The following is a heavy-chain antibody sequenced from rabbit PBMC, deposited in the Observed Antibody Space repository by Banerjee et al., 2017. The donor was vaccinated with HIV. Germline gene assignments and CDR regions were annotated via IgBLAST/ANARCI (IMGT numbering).Heavy chain of an antibody. CDR3: ARNSGWNMGLHL. CDR1: GFSFSSGYD. D-gene: IGHD4-1*01. CDR2: IPAGSDSRT. J-gene: IGHJ3*01. V-gene: IGHV1S40*01. Sequence: QSLEESGGGLVTPGGTLPLTCTASGFSFSSGYDMCWVRQAPGKGLEWIACIPAGSDSRTWYANWAKGRFTISKTSSTTVTLQMTSLTAADTATYFCARNSGWNMGLHLWGQGTLVTVS.